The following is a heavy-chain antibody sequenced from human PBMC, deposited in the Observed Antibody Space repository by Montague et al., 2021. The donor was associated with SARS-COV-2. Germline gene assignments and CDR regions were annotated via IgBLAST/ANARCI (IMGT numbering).Heavy chain of an antibody. Sequence: SETLSLTCTVSGGSISSGGYYWDWIRQPPGMGLEWIGTIYYSGSTDYNPSLKSRVTISVDTSRNQFSLKVSSVTAADTAVYYCSTTGGPTTGDGPFDYWGQGTPVTVSS. CDR1: GGSISSGGYY. D-gene: IGHD7-27*01. CDR3: STTGGPTTGDGPFDY. J-gene: IGHJ4*02. V-gene: IGHV4-39*01. CDR2: IYYSGST.